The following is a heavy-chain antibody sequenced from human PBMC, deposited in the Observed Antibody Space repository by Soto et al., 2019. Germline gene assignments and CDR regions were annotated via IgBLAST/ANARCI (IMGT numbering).Heavy chain of an antibody. CDR3: AAATTWNFHFPY. D-gene: IGHD1-7*01. Sequence: QVQMVESGGGVVQPGGSLRLSCAASGFTVSRHGMHWVRQAPGKGLEWVAVIWYDGSNRYYADSVKGRFTISKDNSTNTLYLEMNTLRPEDTAIYYCAAATTWNFHFPYWGQGTQVTVSS. J-gene: IGHJ4*02. CDR1: GFTVSRHG. CDR2: IWYDGSNR. V-gene: IGHV3-33*01.